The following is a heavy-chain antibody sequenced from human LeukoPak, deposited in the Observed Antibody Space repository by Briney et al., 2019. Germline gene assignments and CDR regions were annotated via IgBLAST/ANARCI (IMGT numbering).Heavy chain of an antibody. CDR1: GFTFKSYG. Sequence: PGGSLRLSCAASGFTFKSYGMHWVRQAPGKGLEWVASIQFDGRNKNYADSVKGRFIISRDNSKNTLYLQMNSLRAGDTAVYYCANPDYWGQGTLVTVSS. CDR2: IQFDGRNK. J-gene: IGHJ4*02. CDR3: ANPDY. V-gene: IGHV3-30*02.